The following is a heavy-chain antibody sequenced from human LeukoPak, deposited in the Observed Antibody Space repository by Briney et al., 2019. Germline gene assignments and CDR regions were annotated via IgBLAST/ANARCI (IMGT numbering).Heavy chain of an antibody. CDR1: GGSISSSSYY. J-gene: IGHJ4*02. Sequence: SSETLSLTCTVSGGSISSSSYYWGWIRQPPGKGLEWIGSIYYSGSTYYNPSLKSRVTISVDTSKNQFSLKLSSVTAADTAVYYCARRRGDYASDYWGQGTLVTVSS. CDR3: ARRRGDYASDY. V-gene: IGHV4-39*07. CDR2: IYYSGST. D-gene: IGHD4-17*01.